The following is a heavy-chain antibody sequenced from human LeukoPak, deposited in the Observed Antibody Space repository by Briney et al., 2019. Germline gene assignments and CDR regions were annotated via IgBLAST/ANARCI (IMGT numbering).Heavy chain of an antibody. CDR3: AKDPVYGSGQSHPSDY. D-gene: IGHD3-3*01. V-gene: IGHV3-21*04. CDR1: GFTFSSYS. Sequence: PGGSLRLSCAASGFTFSSYSMNWVRQAPGKGLEWVSSISSSSSYIYYADSVKGRFSISRDNAKKSLYLQMNSLRAEDTAVYYCAKDPVYGSGQSHPSDYWGQGTLVTVSS. J-gene: IGHJ4*02. CDR2: ISSSSSYI.